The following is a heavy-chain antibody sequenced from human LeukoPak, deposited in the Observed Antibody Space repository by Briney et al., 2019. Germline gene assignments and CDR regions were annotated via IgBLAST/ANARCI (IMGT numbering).Heavy chain of an antibody. CDR2: IGTAGDT. J-gene: IGHJ2*01. Sequence: PGGSLRLSCAASGFTFSSYDMHWVRQATGKGLEWVSAIGTAGDTYYPGSVKGRFTISRENAKNSLYLQMNSLRAGDTAVYYCARYGSGSPNWYFDLWGRGTLVTVSS. V-gene: IGHV3-13*01. CDR1: GFTFSSYD. CDR3: ARYGSGSPNWYFDL. D-gene: IGHD1-26*01.